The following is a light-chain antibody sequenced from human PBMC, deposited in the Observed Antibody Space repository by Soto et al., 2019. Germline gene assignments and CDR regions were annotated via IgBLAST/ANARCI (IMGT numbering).Light chain of an antibody. CDR1: SSDVGGYNY. CDR3: SSYTSNNTFYV. Sequence: QSVLTQPASVSGSDGQSITISCTGTSSDVGGYNYVSWYQQHPGKAPKLMIYEVSNRPSGVSNRFSGAKSDNTASLTISGLQGDDEADYCCSSYTSNNTFYVFGTGTKLTVL. CDR2: EVS. V-gene: IGLV2-14*01. J-gene: IGLJ1*01.